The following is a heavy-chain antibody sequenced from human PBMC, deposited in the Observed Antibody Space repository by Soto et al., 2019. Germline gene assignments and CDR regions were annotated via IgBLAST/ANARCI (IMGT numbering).Heavy chain of an antibody. Sequence: ASVKVSCKASGYTFTSYGISWVRQAPGQGLEWMGWISAYNGNTNYAQKLQGRVTMTTDTSTSTAYMELRNLRSDDTAVYYCARTASVVVPPAISWFDPWGQGTLVTVSS. CDR2: ISAYNGNT. J-gene: IGHJ5*02. D-gene: IGHD2-2*01. CDR3: ARTASVVVPPAISWFDP. V-gene: IGHV1-18*01. CDR1: GYTFTSYG.